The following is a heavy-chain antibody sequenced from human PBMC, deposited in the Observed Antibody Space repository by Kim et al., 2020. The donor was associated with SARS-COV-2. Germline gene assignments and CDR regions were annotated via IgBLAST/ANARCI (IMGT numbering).Heavy chain of an antibody. D-gene: IGHD1-1*01. V-gene: IGHV4-39*01. CDR2: IYHSGST. CDR3: ARPSHANCQYRCTFDI. Sequence: SENLSLTCTVSGGSISSSNHYWGWIRQPPGKNLEWIGTIYHSGSTSYNPSLKSLVTISVDTSKSQFSLKLSSVTAADTAVYYCARPSHANCQYRCTFDIGGQGTLVTVSS. J-gene: IGHJ3*02. CDR1: GGSISSSNHY.